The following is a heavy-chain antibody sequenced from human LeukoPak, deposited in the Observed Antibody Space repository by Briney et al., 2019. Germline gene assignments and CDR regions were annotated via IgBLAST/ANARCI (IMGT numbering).Heavy chain of an antibody. Sequence: PSETLSLTCTVSGGSINSSSYYWDWIRQPPGKGLEWIGNIYYSGSTYYNPSLKSRVTISVDTSKNQFSLNLSSVTAADTAVYYCARDSLGGSYVTLFAFDIWGQGTMVTVSS. D-gene: IGHD1-26*01. CDR3: ARDSLGGSYVTLFAFDI. J-gene: IGHJ3*02. CDR2: IYYSGST. CDR1: GGSINSSSYY. V-gene: IGHV4-39*02.